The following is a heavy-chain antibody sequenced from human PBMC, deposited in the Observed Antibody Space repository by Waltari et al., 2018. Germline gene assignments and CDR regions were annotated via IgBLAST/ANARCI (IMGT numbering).Heavy chain of an antibody. J-gene: IGHJ4*02. CDR2: SYRGGST. Sequence: EVQLLESGGGLVQPGGSLRLSCSASGFTFSSYAMSWVRQAPGKGLEWVAVSYRGGSTYYADSVKGRFTISRDNSKNTLYLQMNSLRAEDTAVYYCAKDIYYDSSGYATPFDYWGQGTLVTVSS. V-gene: IGHV3-23*03. D-gene: IGHD3-22*01. CDR1: GFTFSSYA. CDR3: AKDIYYDSSGYATPFDY.